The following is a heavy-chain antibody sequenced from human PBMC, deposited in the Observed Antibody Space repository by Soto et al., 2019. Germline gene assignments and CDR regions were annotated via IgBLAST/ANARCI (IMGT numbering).Heavy chain of an antibody. CDR1: DLIFSPYG. V-gene: IGHV3-23*01. CDR2: ISGSGGGYSNT. J-gene: IGHJ4*02. Sequence: EVQVLDSGGGLVQPGGSLRLSCTASDLIFSPYGLSWVRQAPGKGLEWVSGISGSGGGYSNTYYADSVKGRFTISRDNSKNTLSLQMNTLGAADTAVYYFAGDPRGPDYWGQGTRVTVTS. CDR3: AGDPRGPDY.